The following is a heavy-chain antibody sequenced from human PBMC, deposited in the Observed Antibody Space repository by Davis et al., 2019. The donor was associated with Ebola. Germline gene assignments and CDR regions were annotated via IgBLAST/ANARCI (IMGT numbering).Heavy chain of an antibody. V-gene: IGHV3-9*01. D-gene: IGHD4-17*01. CDR3: AKDDDYGGY. J-gene: IGHJ4*02. CDR2: ITWNSGTI. Sequence: SLKISCAASGFTFDDYAMHWVRQGPGKGLEWVAGITWNSGTIAYTDSVKGRFTISRDNAKNSLYLQMNSLRLDDTALYYCAKDDDYGGYWGQGTLVSVSS. CDR1: GFTFDDYA.